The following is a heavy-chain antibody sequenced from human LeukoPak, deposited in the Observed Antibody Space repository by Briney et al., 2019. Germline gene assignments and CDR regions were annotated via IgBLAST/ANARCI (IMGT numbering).Heavy chain of an antibody. V-gene: IGHV3-49*04. CDR2: IRSKTYGGTT. CDR1: VFIFGDEA. CDR3: IREEGEVAST. J-gene: IGHJ1*01. Sequence: GGSLRLSCKVSVFIFGDEAMIWVRQSPGKGLEWVGFIRSKTYGGTTEYAAYVEGRFSISRDDSKSIAYLQMNSLKTEDTAVYYCIREEGEVASTWGQGPLVPVSS. D-gene: IGHD5-12*01.